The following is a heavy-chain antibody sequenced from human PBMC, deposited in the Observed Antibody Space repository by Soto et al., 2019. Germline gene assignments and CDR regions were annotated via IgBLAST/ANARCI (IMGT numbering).Heavy chain of an antibody. CDR3: ARLAAPPHYYYYGMDV. Sequence: SVKVSCKASGGTFSSYSISWVRQAPGQGLEWMGGIIPIFGTANYAQKFQGRVTITADESTSTAYMELSSLRSEDTAVYYCARLAAPPHYYYYGMDVWGQGTTVTVSS. V-gene: IGHV1-69*13. CDR2: IIPIFGTA. D-gene: IGHD6-6*01. CDR1: GGTFSSYS. J-gene: IGHJ6*02.